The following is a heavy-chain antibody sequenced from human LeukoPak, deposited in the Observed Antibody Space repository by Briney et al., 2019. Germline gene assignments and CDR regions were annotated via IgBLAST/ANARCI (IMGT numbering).Heavy chain of an antibody. J-gene: IGHJ3*01. D-gene: IGHD2-2*01. CDR2: LSSGDNT. CDR1: GFNVNSYY. Sequence: GGSLRLSCAASGFNVNSYYMSWVRQAPGGGLEWVSALSSGDNTHYADSVNGRFTISRDNSKNTLYLQLNSLRAEDTAVYYCARRYCSTCPTGHAFDLWGQGTMVTVSS. V-gene: IGHV3-53*01. CDR3: ARRYCSTCPTGHAFDL.